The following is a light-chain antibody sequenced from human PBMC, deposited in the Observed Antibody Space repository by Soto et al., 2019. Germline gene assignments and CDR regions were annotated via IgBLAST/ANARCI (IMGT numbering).Light chain of an antibody. CDR1: QSITIY. CDR3: QQSYRTLPT. Sequence: DIPMTQSPSSLSASIGDRVTITCRASQSITIYLNWYQQKPGKAPNRLIFGASKLRSGAPSRFSAGGSGTDSTLTISSLQPEDSATYYWQQSYRTLPTFGPGTKVEIK. V-gene: IGKV1-39*01. CDR2: GAS. J-gene: IGKJ3*01.